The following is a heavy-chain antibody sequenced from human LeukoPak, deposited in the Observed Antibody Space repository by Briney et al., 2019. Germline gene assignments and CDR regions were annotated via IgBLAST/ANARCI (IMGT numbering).Heavy chain of an antibody. Sequence: PSETLSLTCAVYGGSFSGYYWSWIRQPPGKGREWIGEINHSGSTNYNPSLKSRVTISVDTSKNQFSLKLSSVTAADTAVYYCARWYSGGWVYMDAWGKGTTVTVSS. CDR1: GGSFSGYY. V-gene: IGHV4-34*01. CDR2: INHSGST. J-gene: IGHJ6*03. D-gene: IGHD6-19*01. CDR3: ARWYSGGWVYMDA.